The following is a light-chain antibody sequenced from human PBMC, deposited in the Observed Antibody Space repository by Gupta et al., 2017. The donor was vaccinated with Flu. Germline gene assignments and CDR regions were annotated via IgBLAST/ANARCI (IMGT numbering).Light chain of an antibody. V-gene: IGKV1-5*03. J-gene: IGKJ1*01. CDR3: QQYNTYSRT. CDR1: QSISSG. CDR2: KAS. Sequence: PSTLSASIGDRVTITCRASQSISSGLAWYQQKPGKAPKLLIYKASTLESGVPSRFSGSGSGTEFTLTISSLQPDDFATYYCQQYNTYSRTFGQGTKVEIK.